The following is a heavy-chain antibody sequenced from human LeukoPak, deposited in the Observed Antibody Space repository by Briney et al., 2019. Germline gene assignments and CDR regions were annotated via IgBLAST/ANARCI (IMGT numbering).Heavy chain of an antibody. D-gene: IGHD6-19*01. CDR3: ARMGYSSGWYPLGY. J-gene: IGHJ4*02. Sequence: GASVKVSCKASGHTFTSYGISWVRQAPGQGLEWMGWISAYNGNTNYAQKLQGRVTMTTDTSTSTAYMELRSLRSDDTAVYYCARMGYSSGWYPLGYWGQGTLVTVSS. V-gene: IGHV1-18*01. CDR1: GHTFTSYG. CDR2: ISAYNGNT.